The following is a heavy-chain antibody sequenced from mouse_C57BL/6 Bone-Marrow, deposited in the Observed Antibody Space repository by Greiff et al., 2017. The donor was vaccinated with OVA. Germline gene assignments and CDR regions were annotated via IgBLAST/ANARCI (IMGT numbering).Heavy chain of an antibody. V-gene: IGHV3-1*01. CDR2: ISYSGST. CDR3: ARGWLLLAY. CDR1: GYSITSGYD. D-gene: IGHD2-3*01. Sequence: EVQLVESGPGMVKPSQSLSLTCTVTGYSITSGYDWHWIRHFPGNKLEWMGYISYSGSTNYNPSLKSRISITHDTSTNHFFLKLNSVTTEDTATYYCARGWLLLAYWGQGTLVTVSA. J-gene: IGHJ3*01.